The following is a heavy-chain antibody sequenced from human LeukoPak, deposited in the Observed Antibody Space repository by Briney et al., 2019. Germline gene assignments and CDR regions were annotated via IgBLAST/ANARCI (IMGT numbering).Heavy chain of an antibody. V-gene: IGHV4-59*01. CDR3: AREADSPKGFHAVDI. J-gene: IGHJ3*02. D-gene: IGHD3-22*01. Sequence: SETLSLTCTVSGGSISSYYWSWIRQPPGKGLEWIGYFYYSGRTYYNPSLNSRVTISVDTSKNQFSLKLTSVTAADTAVYYCAREADSPKGFHAVDIWGQGTMVSVSS. CDR2: FYYSGRT. CDR1: GGSISSYY.